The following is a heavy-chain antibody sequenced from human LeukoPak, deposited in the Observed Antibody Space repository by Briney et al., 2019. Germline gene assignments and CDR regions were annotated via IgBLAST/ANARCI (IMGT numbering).Heavy chain of an antibody. D-gene: IGHD4-23*01. CDR3: ARGFYGGSDYYFDY. J-gene: IGHJ4*02. CDR1: GCTFTSYG. Sequence: ASVKVSCRASGCTFTSYGIIWVRQAPGQGLEWMGWISAYNGNTNYAQKLQGRVTMTTDTSTSTAYMELRSLRSDDTAVYYCARGFYGGSDYYFDYWGQGTLVTVSS. V-gene: IGHV1-18*01. CDR2: ISAYNGNT.